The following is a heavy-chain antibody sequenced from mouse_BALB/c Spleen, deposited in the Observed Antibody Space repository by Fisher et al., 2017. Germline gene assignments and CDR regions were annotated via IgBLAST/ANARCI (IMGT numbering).Heavy chain of an antibody. V-gene: IGHV1-9*01. D-gene: IGHD1-1*01. Sequence: KFKGKATLTADTSSNTAYMQLSSLTSEDSAVYYCAIRDAMDYWGQGTSVTVSS. CDR3: AIRDAMDY. J-gene: IGHJ4*01.